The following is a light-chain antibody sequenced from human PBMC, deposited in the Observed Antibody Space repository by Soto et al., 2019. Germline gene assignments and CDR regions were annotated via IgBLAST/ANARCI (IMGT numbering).Light chain of an antibody. CDR2: DIY. CDR1: SSDVGRYSF. V-gene: IGLV2-11*01. Sequence: ALTQPRSVSGSPGQSVTISCTGTSSDVGRYSFISWYQQHPGKAPKLILHDIYKRPSGVPDRFSGSKSGNTASLTISGLQAEDETDYYCCSHAGSSVVFGTGTKVTVL. CDR3: CSHAGSSVV. J-gene: IGLJ1*01.